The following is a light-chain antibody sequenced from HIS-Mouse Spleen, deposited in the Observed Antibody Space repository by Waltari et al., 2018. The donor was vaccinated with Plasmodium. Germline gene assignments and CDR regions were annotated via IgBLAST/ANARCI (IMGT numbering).Light chain of an antibody. CDR2: AAS. CDR1: QGISSY. Sequence: AIRMTKSPSPFSASTGDRVTITCRASQGISSYLAWYQQKPGKAPKLLIYAASTLQSGVPSRFSGSGSGTDFTLTISCLQSEDFATYYCQQYYSYPLTFGGGTKVEIK. CDR3: QQYYSYPLT. J-gene: IGKJ4*01. V-gene: IGKV1-8*01.